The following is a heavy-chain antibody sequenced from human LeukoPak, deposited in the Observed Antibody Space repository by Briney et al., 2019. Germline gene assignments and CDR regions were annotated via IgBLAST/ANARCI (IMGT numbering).Heavy chain of an antibody. CDR2: ISGSGGST. CDR3: AKVDGSGPYYYYGMDV. Sequence: PGGSLRLSCAASGFTFSSYAMSWVRQAPGKGLEWVSAISGSGGSTYYADSVKGRFTISRNNSKNTLYLQMNSLRAEDTAVYYCAKVDGSGPYYYYGMDVWGQGTTVTVSS. CDR1: GFTFSSYA. J-gene: IGHJ6*02. D-gene: IGHD3-10*01. V-gene: IGHV3-23*01.